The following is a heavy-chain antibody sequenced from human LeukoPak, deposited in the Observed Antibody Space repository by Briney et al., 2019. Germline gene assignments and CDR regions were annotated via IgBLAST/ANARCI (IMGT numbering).Heavy chain of an antibody. J-gene: IGHJ6*02. Sequence: GGSLRLSCAASGFSFRSYGMHWVRQAPGKGLEWVAVMSSDEISEYYADSVKGRFTVSRDNVKNVLYLQMKSLRPEDTALYYCAKDLSSAITSALVLDVWGQGTTVIVSS. CDR1: GFSFRSYG. V-gene: IGHV3-30*18. CDR3: AKDLSSAITSALVLDV. D-gene: IGHD3-22*01. CDR2: MSSDEISE.